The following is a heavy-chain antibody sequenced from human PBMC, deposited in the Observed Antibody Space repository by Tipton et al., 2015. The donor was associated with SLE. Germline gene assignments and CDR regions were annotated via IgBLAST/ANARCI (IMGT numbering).Heavy chain of an antibody. J-gene: IGHJ6*02. D-gene: IGHD4-17*01. CDR1: GGSISSYY. CDR2: IYYSGST. V-gene: IGHV4-59*01. CDR3: ARFVYGDLYYYGMDV. Sequence: TLSLTCTVSGGSISSYYWSWIRQPPGKGLEWIGHIYYSGSTNYNPSLKSRVTISVDTSKNQFSLKLSSVTAADTAVYYCARFVYGDLYYYGMDVWGQGTTVTVSS.